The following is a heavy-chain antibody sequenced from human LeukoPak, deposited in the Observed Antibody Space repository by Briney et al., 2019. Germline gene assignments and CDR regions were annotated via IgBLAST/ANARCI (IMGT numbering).Heavy chain of an antibody. CDR2: ISGDGST. J-gene: IGHJ5*02. CDR3: AKYCSGGNCYSGLS. D-gene: IGHD2-15*01. CDR1: GFIFSTYA. V-gene: IGHV3-23*01. Sequence: GGSLRLSCAASGFIFSTYAMTWVRQAPGKGLEWVSTISGDGSTYYTGSVKGRFTISRDNSKNTLFLQMNSMRAEDTAEYYCAKYCSGGNCYSGLSWGQGTLVTVSS.